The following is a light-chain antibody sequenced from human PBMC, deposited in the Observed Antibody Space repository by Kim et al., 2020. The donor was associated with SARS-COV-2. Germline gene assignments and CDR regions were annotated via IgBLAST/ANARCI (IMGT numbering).Light chain of an antibody. CDR1: KLGDKY. J-gene: IGLJ1*01. V-gene: IGLV3-1*01. Sequence: SVYPGQPASITCSGDKLGDKYASCYQQKPGQSPVVVIFRDNRRPSGIPERFSGSNSGNTATLTISGTQAMDEADYYCQAWDSSIYVFGTGTKVTVL. CDR3: QAWDSSIYV. CDR2: RDN.